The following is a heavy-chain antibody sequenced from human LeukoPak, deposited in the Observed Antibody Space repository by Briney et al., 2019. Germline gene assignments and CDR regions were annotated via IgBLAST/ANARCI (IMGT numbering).Heavy chain of an antibody. V-gene: IGHV4-59*01. Sequence: PSETLSLTCTVSGGSISSYYWSWIRQPPGKGLEWIGYIYYSGSTNYNPSLKSRVTISVDTSKNQFSLKLSSVTAADTAVYYCARGELHYGSGSPPAGFDYWGQGILVTVSS. CDR2: IYYSGST. D-gene: IGHD3-10*01. CDR3: ARGELHYGSGSPPAGFDY. CDR1: GGSISSYY. J-gene: IGHJ4*02.